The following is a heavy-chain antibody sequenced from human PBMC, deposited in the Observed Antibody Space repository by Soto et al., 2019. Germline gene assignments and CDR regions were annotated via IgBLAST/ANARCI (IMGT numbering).Heavy chain of an antibody. V-gene: IGHV3-74*01. Sequence: GSLRLSCAASGFTFSSYWMHWVRQAPGKGLAWVSRINSDWSSTSYADSVKIRFTVSRDNAKIPGSLQMNSLRAEDTAVYYCAKVPWARAKLKDAFDIWGQGTMVTV. CDR1: GFTFSSYW. CDR3: AKVPWARAKLKDAFDI. J-gene: IGHJ3*02. D-gene: IGHD1-26*01. CDR2: INSDWSST.